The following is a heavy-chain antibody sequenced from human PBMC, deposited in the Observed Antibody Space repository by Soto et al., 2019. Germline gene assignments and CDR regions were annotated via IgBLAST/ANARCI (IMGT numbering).Heavy chain of an antibody. V-gene: IGHV2-26*01. CDR2: IFSNVEK. CDR1: GFSLASGKVG. D-gene: IGHD6-19*01. CDR3: AQILFGRSVAGGYFYMDV. Sequence: HVTLKESGPVLVKPTETLTLTCTVSGFSLASGKVGVTWIRQPPGKALEWLAHIFSNVEKSYRTSLKDRLTISEDTSKGQVVLTMTNVDPVDTATYYCAQILFGRSVAGGYFYMDVWGKGTTVTVSS. J-gene: IGHJ6*03.